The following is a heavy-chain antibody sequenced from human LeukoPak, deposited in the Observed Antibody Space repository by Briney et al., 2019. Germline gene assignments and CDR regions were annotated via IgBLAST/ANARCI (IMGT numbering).Heavy chain of an antibody. Sequence: PGGSLRLSCAASGFTFSSYAMSWVRQAPWKGLEWVSAISGSGGSTYYADSVKGRFTISRDNSKNTLYLQMNSLRAEDTAVYYCAKVGSYDSSGCFDYWGQGTLVTVSS. V-gene: IGHV3-23*01. CDR2: ISGSGGST. J-gene: IGHJ4*02. D-gene: IGHD3-22*01. CDR1: GFTFSSYA. CDR3: AKVGSYDSSGCFDY.